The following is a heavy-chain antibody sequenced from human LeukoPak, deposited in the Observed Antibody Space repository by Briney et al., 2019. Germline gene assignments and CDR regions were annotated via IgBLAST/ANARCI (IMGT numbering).Heavy chain of an antibody. CDR1: GFTSSSYG. D-gene: IGHD3-10*01. J-gene: IGHJ6*03. CDR2: IRYDGSNK. V-gene: IGHV3-30*02. Sequence: GGSLRLSCAASGFTSSSYGMHWVRQAPGKGLEWVAFIRYDGSNKYYADSVKGRFTISRDNSKNTLYLQMNSLRAEDTAVYYCAKGGGQRNYYYYMDVWGKGTTVTISS. CDR3: AKGGGQRNYYYYMDV.